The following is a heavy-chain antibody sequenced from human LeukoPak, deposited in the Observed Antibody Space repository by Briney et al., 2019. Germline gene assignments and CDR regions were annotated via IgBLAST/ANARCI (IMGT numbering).Heavy chain of an antibody. J-gene: IGHJ4*02. Sequence: ASMKVSCKASGYTFTSYYMHWVRQAPRPGLEWMGWINPNSGGTNYAQKFQGRVTMTRDTSIRTAYMELSRLRSDDTAVYYCARGGPYDYVWGSYRPTAFDYWGQGTLVTVSS. D-gene: IGHD3-16*02. CDR2: INPNSGGT. CDR1: GYTFTSYY. V-gene: IGHV1-2*02. CDR3: ARGGPYDYVWGSYRPTAFDY.